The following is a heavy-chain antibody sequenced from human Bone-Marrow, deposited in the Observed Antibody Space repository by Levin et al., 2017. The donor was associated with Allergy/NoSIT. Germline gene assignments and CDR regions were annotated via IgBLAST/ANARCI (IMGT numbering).Heavy chain of an antibody. CDR3: AREWADY. CDR2: ITSSGGYK. V-gene: IGHV3-21*01. Sequence: GGSLRLSCAASGFTFSSYSMSWVRQAPGKGLEWVSSITSSGGYKYYADSVKGRFTISRDNAKNSLNLQMNSLRVEDTAVYYCAREWADYWGRGTLVTVSS. J-gene: IGHJ4*02. CDR1: GFTFSSYS.